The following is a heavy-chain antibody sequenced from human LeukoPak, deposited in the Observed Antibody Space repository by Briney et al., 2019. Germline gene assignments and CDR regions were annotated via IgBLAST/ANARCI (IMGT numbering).Heavy chain of an antibody. Sequence: GESLKISCKGSGSSFTSYWIGWVRQMTGKGLEWMGIIYPGDSDTRYSPSFQGQVTISADKSISTAYLQWSSLKASDTAMYYCARMGGSGNQGGYFDYWGQGTLVTVSS. V-gene: IGHV5-51*01. CDR2: IYPGDSDT. CDR1: GSSFTSYW. D-gene: IGHD2-15*01. CDR3: ARMGGSGNQGGYFDY. J-gene: IGHJ4*02.